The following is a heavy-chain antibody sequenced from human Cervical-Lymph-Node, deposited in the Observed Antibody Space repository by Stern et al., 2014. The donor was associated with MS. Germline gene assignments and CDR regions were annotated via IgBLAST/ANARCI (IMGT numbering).Heavy chain of an antibody. Sequence: QLQLLESGPGLVRPSETLSLTCNVSGGSIGSSSYYWAWVRPAPGKGLEWIGRGYYGGDNHYSPSLRNRVTLSLDTSRSQFSLELRSLTAADTAIYFCARQTALRYLDLDYWGQGVLVTVSS. V-gene: IGHV4-39*01. CDR1: GGSIGSSSYY. J-gene: IGHJ4*02. CDR3: ARQTALRYLDLDY. D-gene: IGHD3-9*01. CDR2: GYYGGDN.